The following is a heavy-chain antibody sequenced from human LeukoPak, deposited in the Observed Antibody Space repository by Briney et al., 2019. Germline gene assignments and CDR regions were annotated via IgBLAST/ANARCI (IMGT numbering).Heavy chain of an antibody. Sequence: ASVKVSCKVSGYTLTELSMHWVRQAPGKGLEWMGGFDPEDGETIYAQKFQGRVAMTRDTSISTAYMELSRLRSDDTAVYYCARDHDYVWGRYFDYWGQGTLVTVSS. CDR3: ARDHDYVWGRYFDY. CDR2: FDPEDGET. V-gene: IGHV1-24*01. J-gene: IGHJ4*02. D-gene: IGHD3-16*01. CDR1: GYTLTELS.